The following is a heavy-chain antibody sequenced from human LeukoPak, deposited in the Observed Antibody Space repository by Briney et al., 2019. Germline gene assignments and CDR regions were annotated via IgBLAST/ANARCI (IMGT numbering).Heavy chain of an antibody. V-gene: IGHV5-51*01. D-gene: IGHD6-13*01. J-gene: IGHJ3*02. Sequence: GESLKISCEGSGYSFTSYWLGWVRQMPGKGLEWMGIIYPGDSDTRYSPSFQGQVSISADKSISTAYLQWSSLKASDTAMYYCARLGQQLVRGAFDIWGQGTMVTVSS. CDR2: IYPGDSDT. CDR3: ARLGQQLVRGAFDI. CDR1: GYSFTSYW.